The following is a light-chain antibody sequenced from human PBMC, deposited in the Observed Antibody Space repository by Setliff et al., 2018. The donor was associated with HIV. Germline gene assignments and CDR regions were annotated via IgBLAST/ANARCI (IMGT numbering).Light chain of an antibody. V-gene: IGLV1-44*01. J-gene: IGLJ1*01. Sequence: QSVLTQPPSASGTPGQRVTISCSGSSSNIGTNTVNWYQQLPGTAPKLLIYSSVKRPSGVPDRFSGPKSGTSASLAISGLQSEDEADYYCAAWFDSLTGYVFGTGTKVTVL. CDR2: SSV. CDR3: AAWFDSLTGYV. CDR1: SSNIGTNT.